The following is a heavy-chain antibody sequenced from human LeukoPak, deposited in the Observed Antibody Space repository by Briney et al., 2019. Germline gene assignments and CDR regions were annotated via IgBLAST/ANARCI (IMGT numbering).Heavy chain of an antibody. D-gene: IGHD3-10*01. Sequence: SETLSLTCAVYGGSFSGYYWSWIRQPPGKVLEWIGEINHSGSTNYNPSLKSRVTISVDTSKNQFSLKLSSVTAADTAVYYCARASGSPLYYFDYWGQGTLVTVSS. CDR1: GGSFSGYY. V-gene: IGHV4-34*01. CDR3: ARASGSPLYYFDY. J-gene: IGHJ4*02. CDR2: INHSGST.